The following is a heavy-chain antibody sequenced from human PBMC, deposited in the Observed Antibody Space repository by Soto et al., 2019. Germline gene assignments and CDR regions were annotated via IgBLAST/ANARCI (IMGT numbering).Heavy chain of an antibody. V-gene: IGHV4-30-2*01. CDR2: IYHSGST. CDR3: ARGPTVTTPRDAFDI. CDR1: GGSISSGGYS. D-gene: IGHD4-17*01. Sequence: QLQLQESGSGLVKPSQTLSLTCAVSGGSISSGGYSWSWIRQPPGKGLEWIGYIYHSGSTYYNPSLKSRVTISVDRSKHQFSLKLSSVTAADTAVYYCARGPTVTTPRDAFDIWGQGTMVTVSS. J-gene: IGHJ3*02.